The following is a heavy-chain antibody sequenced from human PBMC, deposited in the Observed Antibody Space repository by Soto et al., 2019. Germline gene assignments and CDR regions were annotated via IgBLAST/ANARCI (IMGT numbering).Heavy chain of an antibody. V-gene: IGHV1-69*06. Sequence: QVQLVQSGAEVKKPGSSVRVSCKASGGTFSSYAISWVRQAPGQGLEWMGGIIPIFGTANYAQKFQGRVTITADKSTSTAYMELSSLRSEDTAVYYCARRVIIAAAVLAFNGMDVWGQGTTVTVSS. CDR1: GGTFSSYA. CDR2: IIPIFGTA. J-gene: IGHJ6*02. CDR3: ARRVIIAAAVLAFNGMDV. D-gene: IGHD6-13*01.